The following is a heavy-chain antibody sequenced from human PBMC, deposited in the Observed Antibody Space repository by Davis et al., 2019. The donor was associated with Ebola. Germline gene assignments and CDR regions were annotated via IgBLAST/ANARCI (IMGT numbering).Heavy chain of an antibody. CDR1: GGSISDYF. D-gene: IGHD5-18*01. V-gene: IGHV4-59*08. J-gene: IGHJ3*01. Sequence: SETLSLTCIVSGGSISDYFWSWIRQPPGRGLEWTGYIYGESTKYNASLQSRVTISVDTSKNQFSLKLKSVTAADTAVYFCARPRDFGYGDPFDLWGQGAVVTVSP. CDR3: ARPRDFGYGDPFDL. CDR2: IYGEST.